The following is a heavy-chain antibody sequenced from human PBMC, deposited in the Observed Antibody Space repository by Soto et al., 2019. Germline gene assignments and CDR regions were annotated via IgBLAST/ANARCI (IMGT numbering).Heavy chain of an antibody. V-gene: IGHV3-30*18. D-gene: IGHD6-19*01. CDR2: ISYDGSNK. CDR1: GFTFSSYG. J-gene: IGHJ6*04. Sequence: GSLRLSCAASGFTFSSYGMHWVRQAPGKGLEWVAVISYDGSNKYYADSVKGRFTISRDNSKNTLYLQMNSLRAEDTAVYYCAKVFSSFWSPPYYYYDYGMDIWIKGSTVSVSS. CDR3: AKVFSSFWSPPYYYYDYGMDI.